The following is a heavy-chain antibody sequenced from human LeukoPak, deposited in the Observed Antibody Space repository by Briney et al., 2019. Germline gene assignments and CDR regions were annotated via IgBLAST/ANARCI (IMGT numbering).Heavy chain of an antibody. V-gene: IGHV1-18*01. D-gene: IGHD3-10*01. CDR1: GYTFTSYG. CDR3: ARWGWYYYGSGGPNWFDP. J-gene: IGHJ5*02. Sequence: GASVKVSCKASGYTFTSYGISWVRQAPGQGLEWMGWISAYNGNTNYAQKLQGRVTMTTDTSTSTAYMELRSLRSDDTAVYYCARWGWYYYGSGGPNWFDPWGQGTLVTVSS. CDR2: ISAYNGNT.